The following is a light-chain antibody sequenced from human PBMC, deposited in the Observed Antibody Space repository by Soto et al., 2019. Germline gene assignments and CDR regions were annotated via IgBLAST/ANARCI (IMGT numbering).Light chain of an antibody. CDR2: DVS. CDR1: SSDVGGYNY. CDR3: SSYTSSSTLYV. J-gene: IGLJ1*01. Sequence: QSALTQPASVSGSPGQSITISCTGTSSDVGGYNYVSWYQHHPGKAPKLMIYDVSNRPSGVSNRFSGSKSGNTASLTISGLQPEDEADYYCSSYTSSSTLYVFGTGTKVTVL. V-gene: IGLV2-14*03.